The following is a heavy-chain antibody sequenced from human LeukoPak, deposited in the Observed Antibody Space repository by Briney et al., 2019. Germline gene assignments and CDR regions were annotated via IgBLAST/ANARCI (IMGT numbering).Heavy chain of an antibody. CDR3: ARVSGYCSGGSCYGLPSHGMDV. J-gene: IGHJ6*02. CDR1: GFIFSGSA. D-gene: IGHD2-15*01. V-gene: IGHV1-46*01. CDR2: INPSGGST. Sequence: GGYLRLSCAASGFIFSGSAMHWVRQAPGQGLDWMGIINPSGGSTSYAQKFQGRVTMTRDTSTRTVYMELSSLRSEDTAVYYCARVSGYCSGGSCYGLPSHGMDVWGQGTTVTVSS.